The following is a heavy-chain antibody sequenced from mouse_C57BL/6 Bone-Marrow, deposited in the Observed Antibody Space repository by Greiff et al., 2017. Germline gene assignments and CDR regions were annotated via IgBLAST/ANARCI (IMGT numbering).Heavy chain of an antibody. J-gene: IGHJ3*01. Sequence: VKLQQSGAELARPGASVKLSCKASGYTFTSYGISWVKQRTGQGLEWIGELYPRSGNTYYNEKFKGKATLTADKSSSTAYMELRSLTSEDSAVYFCARGGYYYGSSPWFAYWGQGTLVTVSA. CDR1: GYTFTSYG. CDR3: ARGGYYYGSSPWFAY. D-gene: IGHD1-1*01. V-gene: IGHV1-81*01. CDR2: LYPRSGNT.